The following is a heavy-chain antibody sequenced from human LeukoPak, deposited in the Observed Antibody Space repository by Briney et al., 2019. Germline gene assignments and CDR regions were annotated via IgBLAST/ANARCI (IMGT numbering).Heavy chain of an antibody. Sequence: TPSETLSLTCAVYSGSPSGYYWSWIRQTPGKGLEWIGEINHGGSANYNPSLKSRVTISVDTSKNQFSLKLSSVTAADTAVYYCARHGYSIHVLEYWGQGTLVTVSS. J-gene: IGHJ4*02. D-gene: IGHD5-24*01. CDR3: ARHGYSIHVLEY. CDR2: INHGGSA. V-gene: IGHV4-34*01. CDR1: SGSPSGYY.